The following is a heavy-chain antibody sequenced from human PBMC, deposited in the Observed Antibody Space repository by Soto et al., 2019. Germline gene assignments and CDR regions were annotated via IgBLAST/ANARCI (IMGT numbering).Heavy chain of an antibody. CDR2: ISGSGGST. CDR3: AKCPIAYYYDSSGYYYVFD. CDR1: GFTFSSYA. V-gene: IGHV3-23*01. J-gene: IGHJ4*02. D-gene: IGHD3-22*01. Sequence: EVQLLESGGGLVQPGGSLRLSCAASGFTFSSYAMSWVRQAPGKGLEWVSAISGSGGSTYYADSVKGRFTISRDNSKNTLYLQMNSLRAEDTAVYYCAKCPIAYYYDSSGYYYVFDWGQGTLVTVSS.